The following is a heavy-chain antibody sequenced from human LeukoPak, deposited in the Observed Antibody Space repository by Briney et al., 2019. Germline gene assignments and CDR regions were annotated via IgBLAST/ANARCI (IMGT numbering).Heavy chain of an antibody. V-gene: IGHV3-74*01. Sequence: GGSLRLSCAASGFTFSSYWMHWVRQAPGKGLVWVSRINSDGSSTSYADSVKGRFTISRDNAKNTLYLQMNSLRAEDTATYFCTRGGYCGADNCYSGGDYFDPWGQGTLVTVSS. CDR1: GFTFSSYW. CDR3: TRGGYCGADNCYSGGDYFDP. CDR2: INSDGSST. D-gene: IGHD2-15*01. J-gene: IGHJ5*02.